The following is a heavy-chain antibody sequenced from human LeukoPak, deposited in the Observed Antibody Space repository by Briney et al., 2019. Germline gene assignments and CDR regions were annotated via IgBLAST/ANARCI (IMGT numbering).Heavy chain of an antibody. CDR2: IYYSGST. J-gene: IGHJ3*02. V-gene: IGHV4-59*08. CDR1: GGSISSYY. CDR3: ARLSIAARPNAAFDI. D-gene: IGHD6-6*01. Sequence: SETLSLTCTVSGGSISSYYWSWIRQPPGKGLEWIGYIYYSGSTNYNPSLKSRVTISVDTSKNQFSLKLSSVTAADTAVYYCARLSIAARPNAAFDIWGQGTMVTVSS.